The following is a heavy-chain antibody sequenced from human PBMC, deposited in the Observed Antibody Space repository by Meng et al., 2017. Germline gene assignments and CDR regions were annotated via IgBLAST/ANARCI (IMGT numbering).Heavy chain of an antibody. Sequence: SETLSLTCTVSSGSISSSSYYWGWIRQPPGKGLEWSGSIYYSGSTYYNPSLKSRVTISVDTSKNQFSLKLSSVTAADTAVYYCARGSSGYYGVDAFDIWGQGTMVTVSS. CDR1: SGSISSSSYY. D-gene: IGHD3-22*01. CDR3: ARGSSGYYGVDAFDI. J-gene: IGHJ3*02. CDR2: IYYSGST. V-gene: IGHV4-39*07.